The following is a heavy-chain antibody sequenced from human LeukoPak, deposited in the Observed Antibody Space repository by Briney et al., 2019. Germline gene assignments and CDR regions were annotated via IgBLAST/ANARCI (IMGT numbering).Heavy chain of an antibody. J-gene: IGHJ6*04. D-gene: IGHD3-10*02. V-gene: IGHV3-48*04. CDR3: AELGITMIGGV. Sequence: GGSLRLSCAASGFTFSNYGMSWVRQAPGKGLEWVSYISSSGSTIYYADSVKGRFTISRDNAKNSMYLQMNSLRAEDTAVYYCAELGITMIGGVWGKGTTVTISS. CDR1: GFTFSNYG. CDR2: ISSSGSTI.